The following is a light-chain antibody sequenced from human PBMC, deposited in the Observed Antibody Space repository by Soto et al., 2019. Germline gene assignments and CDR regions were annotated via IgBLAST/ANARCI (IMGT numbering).Light chain of an antibody. V-gene: IGLV2-14*01. CDR2: DVS. CDR1: NSDLGDYDY. Sequence: QSVLTQPASVSGSPGQSIAISCTGANSDLGDYDYVSWYQQRPGEAPKLMIYDVSNRPSGVSDRFSGSKSGNTASLTISGLQAEDEADYYCSSYTSSNASYVFGAGTKLIVL. CDR3: SSYTSSNASYV. J-gene: IGLJ1*01.